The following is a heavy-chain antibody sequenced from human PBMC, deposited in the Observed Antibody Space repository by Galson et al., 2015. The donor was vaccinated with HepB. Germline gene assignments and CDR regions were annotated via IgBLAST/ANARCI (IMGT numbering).Heavy chain of an antibody. Sequence: SVKVSCKASGGTFSSYAISWVRQAPGQGLDWMGRIIPIFGTANHAQKFQGRVTITADESTSTAYMELSSLRSEDTAVYYCARGKTVGAFDIWGQGTMVTVSS. V-gene: IGHV1-69*13. D-gene: IGHD2-15*01. J-gene: IGHJ3*02. CDR3: ARGKTVGAFDI. CDR2: IIPIFGTA. CDR1: GGTFSSYA.